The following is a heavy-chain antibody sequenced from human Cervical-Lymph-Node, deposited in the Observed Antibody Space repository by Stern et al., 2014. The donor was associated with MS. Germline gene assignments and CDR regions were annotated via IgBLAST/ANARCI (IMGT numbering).Heavy chain of an antibody. V-gene: IGHV1-18*01. CDR1: GSTFPTYG. Sequence: VQLVESGPEVKKPGASVKVSCKAYGSTFPTYGIYWVRQAPGQGLEWMGWIRDCNGDTSSAQKFQGRVTMTKDTSTNTAYMELRSLTSDDTAVYYCAQSLAYYGMDVWGQGTTVTVSS. CDR3: AQSLAYYGMDV. D-gene: IGHD2-21*01. CDR2: IRDCNGDT. J-gene: IGHJ6*02.